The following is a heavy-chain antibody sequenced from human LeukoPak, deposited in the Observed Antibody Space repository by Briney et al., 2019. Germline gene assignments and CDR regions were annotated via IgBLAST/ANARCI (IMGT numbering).Heavy chain of an antibody. CDR2: IFWDDDK. Sequence: SGPTLVKPTQTLTLTCTFSGFSLSTSAVGVGWIRQPPGKALEWLALIFWDDDKRYTSSLRSRLTITKDTSKNQVVLTMTNMDPVDTATYYCAHRRTVRDYYDSSYDYWGQGTLVTVSS. CDR1: GFSLSTSAVG. D-gene: IGHD3-22*01. V-gene: IGHV2-5*02. CDR3: AHRRTVRDYYDSSYDY. J-gene: IGHJ4*02.